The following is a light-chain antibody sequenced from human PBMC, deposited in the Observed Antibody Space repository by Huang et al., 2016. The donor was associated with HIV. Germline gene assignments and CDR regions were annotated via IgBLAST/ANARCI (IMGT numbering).Light chain of an antibody. V-gene: IGKV1-39*01. CDR2: GAS. CDR3: QQSYNTRT. Sequence: IQMTQSPPSLAASIGDRVSITCRATQDIGNYVNWYQQKPGNAPKLLIYGASTLHSGVPSRFSGSGSGTDFTLTITSLQPEYFSTYYCQQSYNTRTFGPGTRVEIK. J-gene: IGKJ1*01. CDR1: QDIGNY.